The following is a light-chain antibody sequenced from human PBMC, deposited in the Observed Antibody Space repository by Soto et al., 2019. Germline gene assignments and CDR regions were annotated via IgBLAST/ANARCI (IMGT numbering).Light chain of an antibody. J-gene: IGKJ2*01. CDR2: DAS. Sequence: EIVLTQSPATLSLSPEERATLSCRASQSVSSYLAWYQQKPGQAPRLLIYDASNRATGLPARFSGSGSGTDFTRTSSRLEPEEFAVCYCQQRSSWPLYAFGQGTKRELK. CDR1: QSVSSY. CDR3: QQRSSWPLYA. V-gene: IGKV3-11*01.